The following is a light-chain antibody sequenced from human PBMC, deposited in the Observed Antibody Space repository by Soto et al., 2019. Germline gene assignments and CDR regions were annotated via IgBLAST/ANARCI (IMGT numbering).Light chain of an antibody. CDR2: GAS. CDR1: QSVNSY. V-gene: IGKV3-15*01. J-gene: IGKJ1*01. Sequence: EKVMTQSPATLSMSPGERATLSCRASQSVNSYLAWYQQKPCQAPRLLIYGASTRATGIPARFSGSGSGTEFTLTISSLQSEDFAVYYCQQYTNWPSWTFGQGTKVEIK. CDR3: QQYTNWPSWT.